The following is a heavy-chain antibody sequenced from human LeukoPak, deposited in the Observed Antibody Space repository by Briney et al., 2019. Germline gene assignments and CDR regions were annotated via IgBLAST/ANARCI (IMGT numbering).Heavy chain of an antibody. CDR3: ARGLSPTVVDY. D-gene: IGHD4-17*01. V-gene: IGHV1-8*02. CDR1: GYTFTSYD. CDR2: MNPISGNT. J-gene: IGHJ4*02. Sequence: ASVKVSCKASGYTFTSYDINWVRQATGQGPEWMGWMNPISGNTGYAPKFQGRVTMTRNTSINTAYMELSHLRSEDTAVYYCARGLSPTVVDYWGQGALVTVSS.